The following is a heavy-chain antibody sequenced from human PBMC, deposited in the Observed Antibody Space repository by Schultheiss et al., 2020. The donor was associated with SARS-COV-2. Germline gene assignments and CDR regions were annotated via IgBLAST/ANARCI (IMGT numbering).Heavy chain of an antibody. J-gene: IGHJ6*02. CDR2: ISWNSSSI. CDR3: AKGTTFGVATACMDV. V-gene: IGHV3-9*01. D-gene: IGHD3-3*01. Sequence: GGSLRLSCAASGFTFDDYAMHWVRQAPGKGLEWVSGISWNSSSIDYADSVKGRFTISRDNSKNTVYLQLNSLRAEDTAVYYCAKGTTFGVATACMDVWGQGTTVTVSS. CDR1: GFTFDDYA.